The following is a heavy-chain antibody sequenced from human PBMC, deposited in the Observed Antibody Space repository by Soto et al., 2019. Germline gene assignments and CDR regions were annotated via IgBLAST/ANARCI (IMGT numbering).Heavy chain of an antibody. D-gene: IGHD1-1*01. J-gene: IGHJ3*02. CDR1: GYTFTSYG. CDR3: AKALERRGPPGDAFDI. CDR2: ISAYNGNT. V-gene: IGHV1-18*01. Sequence: GASVKVSCKASGYTFTSYGISWVRQAPGQGLEWMGWISAYNGNTNYAQKLQGRVTMTTDTSTSTAYMELRSLRSDDTAVYYCAKALERRGPPGDAFDIWGQGTMVTVSS.